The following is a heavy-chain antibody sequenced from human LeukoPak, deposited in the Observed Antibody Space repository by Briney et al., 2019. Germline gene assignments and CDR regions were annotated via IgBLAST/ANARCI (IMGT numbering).Heavy chain of an antibody. CDR3: ARVHRIVVVRRNCYFDL. V-gene: IGHV4-59*11. CDR2: IYYSGST. CDR1: GGSISSLF. D-gene: IGHD3-22*01. Sequence: SETLSLTCSVSGGSISSLFWSWIRQSPGKGLEWIGNIYYSGSTNYNPSLKSRVTISVDTSKKQFSLKLSSVTAADTAVYYCARVHRIVVVRRNCYFDLWGRGTLVTVSS. J-gene: IGHJ2*01.